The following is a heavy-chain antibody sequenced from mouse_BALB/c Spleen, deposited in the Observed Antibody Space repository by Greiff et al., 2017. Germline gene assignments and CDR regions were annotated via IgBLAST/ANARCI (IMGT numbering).Heavy chain of an antibody. CDR1: GFSLTGYG. CDR3: ARVDYDYLYAMDY. CDR2: IWGDGST. V-gene: IGHV2-6-7*01. Sequence: VKLQESGPGLVAPSQSLSITCTVSGFSLTGYGVNWVRQPPGKGLEWLGMIWGDGSTDYNSALKSRLSISKDNSKSQVFLKMNSLQTDDTARYYCARVDYDYLYAMDYWGQGTSVTVSS. J-gene: IGHJ4*01. D-gene: IGHD2-4*01.